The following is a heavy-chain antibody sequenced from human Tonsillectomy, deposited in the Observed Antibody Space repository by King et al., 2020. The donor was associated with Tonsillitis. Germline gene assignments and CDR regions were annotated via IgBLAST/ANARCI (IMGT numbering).Heavy chain of an antibody. Sequence: VQLVESGGGLVKPGGSLRLSWAPSGFFFDNYDINWVRQAPGKGLEWVSSISSNKKYIYYADSVKGRFTISRDSAKSSVFLQMNSLRADDTAVYYCAKDKGADYYDTGRGAFDIWGQGTMVTVSS. CDR2: ISSNKKYI. CDR1: GFFFDNYD. CDR3: AKDKGADYYDTGRGAFDI. J-gene: IGHJ3*02. D-gene: IGHD3-22*01. V-gene: IGHV3-21*01.